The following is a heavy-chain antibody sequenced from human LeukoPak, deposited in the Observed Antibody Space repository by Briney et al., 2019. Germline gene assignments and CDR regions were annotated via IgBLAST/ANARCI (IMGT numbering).Heavy chain of an antibody. D-gene: IGHD1-26*01. Sequence: GGSLRLSCAASGFTFSTYSMSWVRQAPGRGLEWVSHITASGTAMFYADSVKGRFTISRDNAKNSLYLQMNSLRDEDTAVYYCASSGSYRFDYWGQGTLVTVSS. V-gene: IGHV3-48*02. J-gene: IGHJ4*02. CDR2: ITASGTAM. CDR1: GFTFSTYS. CDR3: ASSGSYRFDY.